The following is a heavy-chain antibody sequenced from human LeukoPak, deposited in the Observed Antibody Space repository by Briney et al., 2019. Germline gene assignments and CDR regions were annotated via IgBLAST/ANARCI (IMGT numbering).Heavy chain of an antibody. CDR1: GVSVSSGSYY. V-gene: IGHV4-61*01. D-gene: IGHD4-23*01. Sequence: PSETLSLTYTVSGVSVSSGSYYWSWIRQPPGKGLEWIGYIYYSGSTNYNPSLKSRVTISVDTSKNQFSLKLSSVTAADTAVYYCARGTVAVFDYWGQGTLVTVSS. CDR2: IYYSGST. J-gene: IGHJ4*02. CDR3: ARGTVAVFDY.